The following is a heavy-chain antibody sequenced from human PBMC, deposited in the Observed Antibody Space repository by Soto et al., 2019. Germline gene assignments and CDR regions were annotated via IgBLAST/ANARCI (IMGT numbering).Heavy chain of an antibody. J-gene: IGHJ4*02. CDR2: ISYDGSNK. Sequence: QVQLEESGGGMVQPGRSLRLSCAASGFTFSRHTMHWVRQAPGKGLEWMASISYDGSNKYYADSVKGRFTISRDNSKNTLSVQMDSLRAEDTAVYYCARDRLRLGELSLLGYFDYWCQGTLVTVSS. CDR3: ARDRLRLGELSLLGYFDY. CDR1: GFTFSRHT. D-gene: IGHD3-16*02. V-gene: IGHV3-30*04.